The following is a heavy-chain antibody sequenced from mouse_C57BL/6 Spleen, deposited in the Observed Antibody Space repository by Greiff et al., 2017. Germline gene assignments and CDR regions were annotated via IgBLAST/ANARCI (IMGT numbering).Heavy chain of an antibody. CDR2: IHPNSGST. Sequence: VQLQQPGAELVKPGASVKLSCKASGYTFTSYWMHWVKQRPGQGLEWIGMIHPNSGSTNYNEKFKSKATLTVDKSSSTDYMQLSSLTSEDAAVYYCARCPLNGRYYAMDYRGQGTSVTVSS. J-gene: IGHJ4*01. D-gene: IGHD1-1*02. CDR3: ARCPLNGRYYAMDY. CDR1: GYTFTSYW. V-gene: IGHV1-64*01.